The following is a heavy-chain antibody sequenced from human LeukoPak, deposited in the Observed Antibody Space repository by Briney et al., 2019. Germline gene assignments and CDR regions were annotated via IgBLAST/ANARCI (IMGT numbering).Heavy chain of an antibody. V-gene: IGHV1-18*01. Sequence: ASVKVSCKASGYTFTSYGISWVRQAPGQGLEWMGWISAYNGNTNYAQKLQGRVTMTTDTSTSTACMELRSLRSDDTAVYYCARVEYSYDAFDIWGQGTMVTVSS. CDR2: ISAYNGNT. J-gene: IGHJ3*02. D-gene: IGHD5-18*01. CDR1: GYTFTSYG. CDR3: ARVEYSYDAFDI.